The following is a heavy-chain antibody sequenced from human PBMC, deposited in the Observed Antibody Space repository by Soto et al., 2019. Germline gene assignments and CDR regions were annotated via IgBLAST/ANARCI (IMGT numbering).Heavy chain of an antibody. D-gene: IGHD2-2*01. Sequence: PGESLKISCKGSGYSFTSYWISWVRQMPGKGLEWMGRTDPSDSYTNYSPSFQGHVTISADKSISTAYLQWSSLKASDTAMYYCARYDAGIVVVPAAAYGMDVWGQGTTVTV. CDR2: TDPSDSYT. CDR1: GYSFTSYW. V-gene: IGHV5-10-1*01. J-gene: IGHJ6*02. CDR3: ARYDAGIVVVPAAAYGMDV.